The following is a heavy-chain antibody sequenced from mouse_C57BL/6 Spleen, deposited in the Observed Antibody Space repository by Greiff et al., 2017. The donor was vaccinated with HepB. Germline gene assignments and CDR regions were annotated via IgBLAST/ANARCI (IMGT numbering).Heavy chain of an antibody. J-gene: IGHJ1*03. CDR3: ARQSRYWYFDV. CDR1: GFTFSDYG. Sequence: EVQLQESGGGLVKPGGSLKLSCAASGFTFSDYGMHWVRQAPEKGLEWVAYISSGSSTIYYADTVKGRFTISRDNAKNTLFLQMTSLRSEDTAMYYCARQSRYWYFDVWGTGTTVTVSS. CDR2: ISSGSSTI. V-gene: IGHV5-17*01.